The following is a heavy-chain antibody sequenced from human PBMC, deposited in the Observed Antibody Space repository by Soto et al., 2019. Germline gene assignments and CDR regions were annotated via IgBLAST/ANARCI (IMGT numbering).Heavy chain of an antibody. CDR2: ISYDGSNK. J-gene: IGHJ4*02. Sequence: PWWSLRLSCSASVFTFSSYGMHWFRQAPGKGLEWVAVISYDGSNKYYADSVKGRFTISRDNSKNTLYLQMNSLRAEDTAVYYCAKDQGTLVKGIAVAGFVDYWGQGTLVTVSS. D-gene: IGHD6-19*01. CDR1: VFTFSSYG. CDR3: AKDQGTLVKGIAVAGFVDY. V-gene: IGHV3-30*18.